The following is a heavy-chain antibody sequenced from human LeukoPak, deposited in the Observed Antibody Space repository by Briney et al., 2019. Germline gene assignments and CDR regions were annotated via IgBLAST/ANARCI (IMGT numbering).Heavy chain of an antibody. CDR3: AKDMVRGVFAPLGAFDI. CDR1: GFTFDDYA. D-gene: IGHD3-10*01. V-gene: IGHV3-9*01. Sequence: PGGSLRLSCAASGFTFDDYAMHRVRQAPGKGLEWVSGSSWNSDRIGYADYVKGRFTISRDNAKSSLYLQMNSLRAEDTALYYCAKDMVRGVFAPLGAFDIWGQGTMVTVSS. CDR2: SSWNSDRI. J-gene: IGHJ3*02.